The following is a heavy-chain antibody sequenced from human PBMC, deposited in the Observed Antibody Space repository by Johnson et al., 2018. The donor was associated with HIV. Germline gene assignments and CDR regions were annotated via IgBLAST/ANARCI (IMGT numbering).Heavy chain of an antibody. CDR3: AKAQKGQDDYDSSGGDLTES. CDR2: ISFDGSKK. Sequence: QVQLVESGGGVVQPGRSLRLSCAASGFTFSSFPIHWVRQAPGKGLEWVAVISFDGSKKYYGDSVKGRFTISRDNSKNTLYLQLNSLRAEDTAVYYCAKAQKGQDDYDSSGGDLTESWGQGTMVTVSS. CDR1: GFTFSSFP. V-gene: IGHV3-30*04. J-gene: IGHJ3*01. D-gene: IGHD3-22*01.